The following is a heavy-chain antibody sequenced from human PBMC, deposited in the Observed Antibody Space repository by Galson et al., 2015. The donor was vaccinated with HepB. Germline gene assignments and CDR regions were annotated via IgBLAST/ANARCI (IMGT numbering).Heavy chain of an antibody. CDR3: AEGGPGRIGMMINRPLGLDP. Sequence: SLRLSCASSGFSFSNYATHWVRQAPGKGLEWMAVISYDGSFRYYSDSVKGRFTVSRDPSKSVLYLQMNSLRVDDKAVYYRAEGGPGRIGMMINRPLGLDPWGQGTLVILSS. CDR1: GFSFSNYA. CDR2: ISYDGSFR. D-gene: IGHD3-16*01. J-gene: IGHJ5*02. V-gene: IGHV3-30*18.